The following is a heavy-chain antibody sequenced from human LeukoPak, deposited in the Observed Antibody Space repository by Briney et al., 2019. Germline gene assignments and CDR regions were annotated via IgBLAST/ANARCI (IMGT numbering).Heavy chain of an antibody. CDR2: IYYSGST. J-gene: IGHJ4*01. CDR1: RGSISSGIYY. V-gene: IGHV4-39*02. CDR3: ARDSSGYSRFDY. Sequence: SETLSLTCTVSRGSISSGIYYWGWIRQPPGKGLAWIGTIYYSGSTYYNPSLKSRVTISVDTSKNEFSLKLNSVTAADTAIYYCARDSSGYSRFDYWGHGALVTVSS. D-gene: IGHD3-22*01.